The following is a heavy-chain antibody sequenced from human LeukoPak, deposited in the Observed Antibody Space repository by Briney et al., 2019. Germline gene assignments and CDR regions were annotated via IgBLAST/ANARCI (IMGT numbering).Heavy chain of an antibody. Sequence: QAGGSLRLSCTVSGFTLSSYEMTWFRQAPGKGLEWVSSIGYGGADSHYADSVKGRFTISRDNSKNTLYLQLSSLRAEDTAVYYCAREHGMAGTDGFDYWGQGTLVTVSS. D-gene: IGHD6-19*01. CDR2: IGYGGADS. CDR1: GFTLSSYE. J-gene: IGHJ4*02. V-gene: IGHV3-23*01. CDR3: AREHGMAGTDGFDY.